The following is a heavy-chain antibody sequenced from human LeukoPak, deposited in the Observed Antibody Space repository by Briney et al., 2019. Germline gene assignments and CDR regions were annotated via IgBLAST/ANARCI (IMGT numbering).Heavy chain of an antibody. J-gene: IGHJ6*03. D-gene: IGHD2-2*01. V-gene: IGHV4-61*02. CDR3: AREAGESVPAAKRGVYYYYYMDV. CDR1: GDSIRSGTYY. Sequence: SETLSLTXTVSGDSIRSGTYYWSWIRQPAGKGLEWIGRIDTSGSTNYNPSLKSRVTISVDTSKNQFSLKLSSVTAADTAVYYCAREAGESVPAAKRGVYYYYYMDVWGTGTTATVSS. CDR2: IDTSGST.